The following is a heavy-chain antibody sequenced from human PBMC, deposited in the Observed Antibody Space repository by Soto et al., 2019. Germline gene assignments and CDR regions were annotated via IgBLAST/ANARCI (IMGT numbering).Heavy chain of an antibody. Sequence: GGSLRLSCAASGFIFSGSAMHWVRQASGKGLEWVGRIRSKANSYATAYAASVKGRFTISRDDSKNTAYLQMNSLKTEDTAVYYCTRHVAAPGFDPWGQGTLVTVSS. CDR1: GFIFSGSA. D-gene: IGHD6-6*01. CDR3: TRHVAAPGFDP. CDR2: IRSKANSYAT. V-gene: IGHV3-73*01. J-gene: IGHJ5*02.